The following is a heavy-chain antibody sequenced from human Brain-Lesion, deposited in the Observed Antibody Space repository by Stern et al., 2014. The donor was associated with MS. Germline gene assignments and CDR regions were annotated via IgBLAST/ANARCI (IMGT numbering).Heavy chain of an antibody. Sequence: QVQLVQSGPGLVKPSQTLSLTCTVSGGSISSGSDYWSWIRQPVGQGLEWIGRIHPSGSAFYTPSLKSRVTISTDTSMNQFSLELNSATAADTAIYYCASGYRIFDYWGQGILVTVSS. CDR2: IHPSGSA. D-gene: IGHD5-18*01. V-gene: IGHV4-61*02. CDR1: GGSISSGSDY. CDR3: ASGYRIFDY. J-gene: IGHJ4*02.